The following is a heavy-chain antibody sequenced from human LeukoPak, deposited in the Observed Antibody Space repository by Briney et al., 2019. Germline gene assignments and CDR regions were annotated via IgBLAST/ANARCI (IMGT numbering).Heavy chain of an antibody. V-gene: IGHV3-23*01. Sequence: GGSLRLSCAASGFTFSSYAMSWVRQAPGKGLEWVSAISGSGGSTYYADSVKGRFTISRDNSKNTLYLQMSSLRAEDTAVYYCAKAWGATHEFDYWGQGTLVTVSS. CDR3: AKAWGATHEFDY. D-gene: IGHD1-26*01. J-gene: IGHJ4*02. CDR2: ISGSGGST. CDR1: GFTFSSYA.